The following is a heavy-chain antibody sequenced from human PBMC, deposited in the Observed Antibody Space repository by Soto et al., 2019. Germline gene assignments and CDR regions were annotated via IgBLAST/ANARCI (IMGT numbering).Heavy chain of an antibody. CDR1: GYTFTSYA. V-gene: IGHV1-3*01. CDR2: INAGDGNT. Sequence: ASVKVSCKASGYTFTSYAMHWVRQAPGQRLEWMGWINAGDGNTKYSQKFQGRVTITRDTSASTAYMELSSLRSEDTAVYYCARDMGFGLSDYWGQGTLVTVSS. D-gene: IGHD3-10*01. CDR3: ARDMGFGLSDY. J-gene: IGHJ4*02.